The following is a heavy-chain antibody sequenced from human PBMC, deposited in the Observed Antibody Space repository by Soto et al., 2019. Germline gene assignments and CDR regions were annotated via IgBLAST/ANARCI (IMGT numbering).Heavy chain of an antibody. CDR3: ARVYSGSYSDS. D-gene: IGHD1-26*01. J-gene: IGHJ4*02. Sequence: QVQLQESGPGLVKPSGTLSLTCAVSGGSISSNNWWSWVRQPPGKGLEWIGEIFQSGSTHYRLSHKRQVTISVDKSKNHFSLNLTSVTAADTAVYYCARVYSGSYSDSWGKGTLVTVSS. CDR2: IFQSGST. V-gene: IGHV4-4*02. CDR1: GGSISSNNW.